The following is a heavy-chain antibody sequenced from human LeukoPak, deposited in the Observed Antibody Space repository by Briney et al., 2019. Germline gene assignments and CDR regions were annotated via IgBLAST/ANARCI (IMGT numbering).Heavy chain of an antibody. CDR2: IYSSGST. D-gene: IGHD5-18*01. CDR3: ARGHSYGYGWFDP. Sequence: PSETLSLTCTVSGGPISSYYWSWIRQPPGKGLEWIGYIYSSGSTNYNPSLKSRVTISVDTSNNQFSPKLSSVTAADTAVYYCARGHSYGYGWFDPWGQGTLVTVSS. J-gene: IGHJ5*02. V-gene: IGHV4-59*01. CDR1: GGPISSYY.